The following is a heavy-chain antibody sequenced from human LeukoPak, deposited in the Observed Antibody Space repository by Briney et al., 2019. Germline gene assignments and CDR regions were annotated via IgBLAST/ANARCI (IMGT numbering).Heavy chain of an antibody. J-gene: IGHJ4*02. D-gene: IGHD6-19*01. Sequence: SETLSLTCAVSGGSIRNSSFYWGWIRQPPGKGLEWIASIYNSGTTYYNPSIKSRIAIFVDTSKNQVSLKLRSVTAADTAVYYCARSGWQGNVDYWGQGTLVTVSS. CDR2: IYNSGTT. CDR1: GGSIRNSSFY. CDR3: ARSGWQGNVDY. V-gene: IGHV4-39*01.